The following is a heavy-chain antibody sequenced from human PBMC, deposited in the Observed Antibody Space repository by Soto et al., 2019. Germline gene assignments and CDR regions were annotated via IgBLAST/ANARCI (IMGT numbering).Heavy chain of an antibody. CDR3: TTNPSYIRYFDWLLV. CDR2: IKSKTDGGTT. V-gene: IGHV3-15*01. CDR1: EFTFSNAW. D-gene: IGHD3-9*01. Sequence: GGSLRLSCAASEFTFSNAWMSWVRQAPGKGLEWVGRIKSKTDGGTTDYAAPVKGRFTISRDDSKNTLYLQMNSLKTEDTAVYYCTTNPSYIRYFDWLLVWGQGTLVTVSS. J-gene: IGHJ4*02.